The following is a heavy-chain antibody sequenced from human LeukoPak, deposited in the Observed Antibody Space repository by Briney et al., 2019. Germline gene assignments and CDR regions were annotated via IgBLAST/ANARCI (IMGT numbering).Heavy chain of an antibody. CDR3: ATDPYCTNGVCLSA. J-gene: IGHJ5*02. V-gene: IGHV1-24*01. CDR2: FDPEDGET. D-gene: IGHD2-8*01. Sequence: ASVKVSCKVSGYTLTELSMHWVRQAPGKGLEWTGGFDPEDGETIYAQKFQGRVTMTEDTSTDTAYMELSSLRSEDTAVYYCATDPYCTNGVCLSAWGQGTLVTVSS. CDR1: GYTLTELS.